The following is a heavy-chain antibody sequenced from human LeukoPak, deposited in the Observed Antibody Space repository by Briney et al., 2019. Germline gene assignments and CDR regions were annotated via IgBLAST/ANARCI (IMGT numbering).Heavy chain of an antibody. V-gene: IGHV4-34*01. Sequence: KPSETLSLTCAVYGGSFSGCYWSWIRQPPGKGLEWIGEINHSGSTYYNPSLKSRVTISVDRSKNQFSLKLSSVTAADTAVYYCASPGGARGFYMDVWGKGTTVTVSS. J-gene: IGHJ6*03. D-gene: IGHD3-16*01. CDR2: INHSGST. CDR3: ASPGGARGFYMDV. CDR1: GGSFSGCY.